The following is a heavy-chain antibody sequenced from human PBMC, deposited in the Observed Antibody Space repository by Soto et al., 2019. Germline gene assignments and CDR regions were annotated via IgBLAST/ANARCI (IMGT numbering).Heavy chain of an antibody. D-gene: IGHD3-10*01. CDR3: TRFVEGGYYGSGSYYKSIDY. Sequence: PGWSRRRSWTASGSTFGYYGMSWFRQAPGKWLVWVGFIRIKAYGGTTEYAASVKGRFTISRDDSKSIAYLQMNSLKTEDTAVYYCTRFVEGGYYGSGSYYKSIDYWGQGPLVTVSS. J-gene: IGHJ4*02. CDR2: IRIKAYGGTT. CDR1: GSTFGYYG. V-gene: IGHV3-49*03.